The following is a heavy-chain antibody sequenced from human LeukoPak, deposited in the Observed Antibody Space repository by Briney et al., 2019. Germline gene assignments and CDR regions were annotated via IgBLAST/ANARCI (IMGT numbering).Heavy chain of an antibody. CDR2: IYYSGST. V-gene: IGHV4-61*01. CDR1: GGSISSSSYY. J-gene: IGHJ4*02. CDR3: ARDPSSGHFDY. Sequence: SETLSLTCTVSGGSISSSSYYWGWIRQPPGKGLEWIGYIYYSGSTNYNPSLKSRVTISVDTSKNQFSLKLSSVTAADTAVYYCARDPSSGHFDYWGQGTLVTVSS. D-gene: IGHD3-22*01.